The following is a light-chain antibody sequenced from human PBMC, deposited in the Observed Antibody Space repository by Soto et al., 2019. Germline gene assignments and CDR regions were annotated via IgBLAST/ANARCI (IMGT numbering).Light chain of an antibody. J-gene: IGKJ1*01. Sequence: IGITRSPGSLCASVGDRVTITCRASQSISSYLNWYQQKPGKAPKLLIYAASSLQSGVPSRFSGSGSGTDFTLTISSLQPEDFATYYCQQSYSTLRTFGQGTKVDSK. CDR3: QQSYSTLRT. CDR1: QSISSY. CDR2: AAS. V-gene: IGKV1-39*01.